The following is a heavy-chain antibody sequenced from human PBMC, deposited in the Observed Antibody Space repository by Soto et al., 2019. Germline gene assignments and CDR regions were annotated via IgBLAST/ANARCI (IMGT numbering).Heavy chain of an antibody. CDR3: ARDSSIAGLYYGMDV. CDR1: GGSISSVGYS. CDR2: NYYSGII. Sequence: QVQLQESGPGLVKPSQTLSLTCTVSGGSISSVGYSWTWIRQHPGKGLEGVGDNYYSGIIYYNPSLKGRVTISLDTSRNQFSLKLSSVTAADTAVYYCARDSSIAGLYYGMDVWGQGTTVTVSS. D-gene: IGHD6-6*01. V-gene: IGHV4-31*03. J-gene: IGHJ6*02.